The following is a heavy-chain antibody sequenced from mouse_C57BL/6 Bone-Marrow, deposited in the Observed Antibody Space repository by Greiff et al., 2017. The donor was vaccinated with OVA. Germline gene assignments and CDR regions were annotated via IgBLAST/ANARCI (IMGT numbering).Heavy chain of an antibody. CDR3: ARYELLYFDY. J-gene: IGHJ2*01. D-gene: IGHD2-12*01. Sequence: LQESGPELVKPGASVKISCKASGYAFSSSWMNWVKQRPGKGLEWIGRIYPGDGDTNYNGKFKGKATLTADKSSSTAYMQLSSLTSEDSAVYFCARYELLYFDYWGQGTTLTVSS. CDR2: IYPGDGDT. CDR1: GYAFSSSW. V-gene: IGHV1-82*01.